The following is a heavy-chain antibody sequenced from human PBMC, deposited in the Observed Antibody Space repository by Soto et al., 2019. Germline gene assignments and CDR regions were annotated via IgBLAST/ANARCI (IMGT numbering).Heavy chain of an antibody. CDR3: ARAQKWEPHRSYYYYGMDV. CDR2: IDWDDDK. Sequence: CCPTLVNPTQTLTLTCTFSGFSLSTSGMCVSWIRQPPGKALEWLALIDWDDDKYYSTSLKTRLTISKDTSKNQVVLTMTNMDPVDTATYYCARAQKWEPHRSYYYYGMDVWGQGTTVTVSS. J-gene: IGHJ6*02. V-gene: IGHV2-70*01. D-gene: IGHD1-26*01. CDR1: GFSLSTSGMC.